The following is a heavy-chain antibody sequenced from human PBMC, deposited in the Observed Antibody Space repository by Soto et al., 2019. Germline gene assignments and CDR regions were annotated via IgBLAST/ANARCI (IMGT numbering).Heavy chain of an antibody. V-gene: IGHV3-23*01. CDR3: AKVGGGAVTPMDV. J-gene: IGHJ6*04. Sequence: GGSLRLSCAASGFTFSNSAMSWVRQAPGKGLEWVSGISGSGYSTYYADSVKGRFTVSRDNSKSTLYLQMNSLRGEDTAVYYCAKVGGGAVTPMDVWGKGTTVTVSS. CDR1: GFTFSNSA. CDR2: ISGSGYST. D-gene: IGHD3-10*01.